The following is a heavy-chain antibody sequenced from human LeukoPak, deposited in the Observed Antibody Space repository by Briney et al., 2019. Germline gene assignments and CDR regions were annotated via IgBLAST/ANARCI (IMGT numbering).Heavy chain of an antibody. CDR3: TTLTVATHFDY. J-gene: IGHJ4*02. V-gene: IGHV3-30*02. CDR2: IRYDGNNK. CDR1: ALSFSTYD. Sequence: PGRSLRLSCAASALSFSTYDMYWVRQAAGKGLEWVASIRYDGNNKYYADSAKGRFTISRDNSENTLDLQLNSLRAEDTAVYYCTTLTVATHFDYWGPGTLVTVSS. D-gene: IGHD4-11*01.